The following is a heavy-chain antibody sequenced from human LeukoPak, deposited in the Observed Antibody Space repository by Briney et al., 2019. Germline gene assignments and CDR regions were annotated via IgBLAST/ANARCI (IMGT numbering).Heavy chain of an antibody. CDR1: GFTVSSNY. D-gene: IGHD1-26*01. CDR3: ARFTPAGAFFDY. Sequence: GGSLRLSCAASGFTVSSNYMSWVRQAPGKGLEWVSVIYSGGSTYYADSVKGRFTISRDNSKNTLYLQMNSLRAEDTAVYYCARFTPAGAFFDYWGQGTLVTVSS. J-gene: IGHJ4*02. V-gene: IGHV3-53*01. CDR2: IYSGGST.